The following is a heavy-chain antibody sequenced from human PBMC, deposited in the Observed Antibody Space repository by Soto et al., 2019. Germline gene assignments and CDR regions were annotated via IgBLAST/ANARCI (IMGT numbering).Heavy chain of an antibody. CDR3: ARVDFWSGYVDY. J-gene: IGHJ4*02. CDR2: ISSSSSYI. CDR1: GFTFSSYS. Sequence: GGSLRLSCAASGFTFSSYSMNWVRQAPGKGLEWVSSISSSSSYIYYADSVKGRFTISRDNAKNSLYLQMNSLRAEDTAVYYCARVDFWSGYVDYWGQGTLVTVSS. V-gene: IGHV3-21*01. D-gene: IGHD3-3*01.